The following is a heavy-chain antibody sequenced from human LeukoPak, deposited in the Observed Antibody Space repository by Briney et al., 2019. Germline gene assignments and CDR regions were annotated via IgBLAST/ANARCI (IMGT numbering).Heavy chain of an antibody. Sequence: ASVKVSCKASGYTFTGYYMHWVRQAPGQGLEWMGWINPNSGGTNYAQKFQGRVTMTRDTYISTAYMELSRLRSDDTAVYYCATDQTPSTIAVPGTVFDYWGQGTLVTVSS. CDR3: ATDQTPSTIAVPGTVFDY. CDR1: GYTFTGYY. CDR2: INPNSGGT. D-gene: IGHD6-19*01. V-gene: IGHV1-2*02. J-gene: IGHJ4*02.